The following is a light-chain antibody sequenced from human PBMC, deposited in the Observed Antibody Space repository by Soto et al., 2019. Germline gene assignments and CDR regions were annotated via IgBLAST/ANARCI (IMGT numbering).Light chain of an antibody. CDR1: QSISSY. CDR2: AAS. CDR3: LQHNSYPPT. Sequence: DIQMTLSPASGCASVEDRVAITCRASQSISSYLNWYQQKPGKAPKLLIYAASTLQSGVPSRFSGSGSGTEFTLTISSLQPEDFATYYCLQHNSYPPTFGQGTKVDIK. V-gene: IGKV1-17*01. J-gene: IGKJ1*01.